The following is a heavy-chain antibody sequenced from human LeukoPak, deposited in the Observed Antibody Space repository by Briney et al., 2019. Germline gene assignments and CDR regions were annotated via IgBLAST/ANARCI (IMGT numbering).Heavy chain of an antibody. CDR1: GFTVSSNY. CDR2: IYSGGST. CDR3: ARGHDYGPLYYFDY. J-gene: IGHJ4*02. D-gene: IGHD4-17*01. V-gene: IGHV3-66*01. Sequence: GGSLRLSCAASGFTVSSNYMSWVRQAPGKGLEWVSIIYSGGSTYYADSVTGRFTIPRDNSKNTLYLQMNSLRAEDTAVYYCARGHDYGPLYYFDYWGQGTLVTVSS.